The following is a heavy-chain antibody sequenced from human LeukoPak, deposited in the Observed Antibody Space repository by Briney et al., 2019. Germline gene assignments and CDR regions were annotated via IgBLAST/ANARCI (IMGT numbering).Heavy chain of an antibody. Sequence: PSETLSLTCAVYGGSFSGYYWSWIRQPPGKGLEWIGEINHSGSTNYNPSLKSRVTISVDTSKNQFSLKLSSVTAADTAVYYCARRPPRAVAGHAGFDYWGQGTLVTVSS. CDR2: INHSGST. D-gene: IGHD6-19*01. CDR1: GGSFSGYY. CDR3: ARRPPRAVAGHAGFDY. J-gene: IGHJ4*02. V-gene: IGHV4-34*01.